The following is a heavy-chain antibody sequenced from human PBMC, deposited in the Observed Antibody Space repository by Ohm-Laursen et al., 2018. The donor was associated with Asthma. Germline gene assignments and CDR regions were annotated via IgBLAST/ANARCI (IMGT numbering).Heavy chain of an antibody. J-gene: IGHJ5*02. D-gene: IGHD3-10*01. Sequence: SQTLSLTCTVSGGSISSGGYYWSWIRQHPGKGLEWIGYIYYSGSTYYNPSLKSRVTISVDKSNNQFSLKVTSVTAADTAVYYCARGGPEGVPGSNWFDTWGQGTLVTVSS. CDR2: IYYSGST. CDR3: ARGGPEGVPGSNWFDT. V-gene: IGHV4-31*03. CDR1: GGSISSGGYY.